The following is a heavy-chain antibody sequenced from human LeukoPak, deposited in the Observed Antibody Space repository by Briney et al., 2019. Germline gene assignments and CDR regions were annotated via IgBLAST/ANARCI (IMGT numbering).Heavy chain of an antibody. CDR2: IIPIFGTT. CDR1: GGTFSSYA. V-gene: IGHV1-69*13. J-gene: IGHJ4*02. Sequence: SVKVSCKASGGTFSSYAISWVRQAPGQGLEWMGQIIPIFGTTDYAQKFQARVTITADESTSTAYMDLSSLRSEDTAVYYCAREEMATLPYYFDYWGQGTLVTVSS. D-gene: IGHD5-24*01. CDR3: AREEMATLPYYFDY.